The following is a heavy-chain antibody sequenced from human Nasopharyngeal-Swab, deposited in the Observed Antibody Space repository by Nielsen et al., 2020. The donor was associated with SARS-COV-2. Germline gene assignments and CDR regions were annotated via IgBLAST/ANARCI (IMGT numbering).Heavy chain of an antibody. CDR3: ARGGAVVVPAPVLGLGPYYYYYYMDV. CDR2: VNHGGDT. J-gene: IGHJ6*03. D-gene: IGHD2-2*01. CDR1: GGSFSGHQ. Sequence: SETLSLTCAVYGGSFSGHQWSWVRQPPGKGLEWIGEVNHGGDTNYNPSPQSRVTISVATSKNQFSLKLSSFTAADTAVYYCARGGAVVVPAPVLGLGPYYYYYYMDVWGKGTTVTVSS. V-gene: IGHV4-34*01.